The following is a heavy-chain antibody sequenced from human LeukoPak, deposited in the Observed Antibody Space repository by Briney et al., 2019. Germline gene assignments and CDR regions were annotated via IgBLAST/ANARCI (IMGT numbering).Heavy chain of an antibody. CDR2: INPSGGSA. J-gene: IGHJ4*02. V-gene: IGHV1-46*01. D-gene: IGHD1-26*01. CDR3: ARGLGSGSYYGY. Sequence: ASVKVSCKASGYTFTSYYIHWVRQAPRQGLEWMGIINPSGGSASYAQKFQGRVTMTRDTSTTTVYMELSSLRSEDTAVYYCARGLGSGSYYGYWGQGTLVTVSS. CDR1: GYTFTSYY.